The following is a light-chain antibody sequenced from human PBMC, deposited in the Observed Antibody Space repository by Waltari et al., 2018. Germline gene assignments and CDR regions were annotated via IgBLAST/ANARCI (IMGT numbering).Light chain of an antibody. CDR1: QSVSSK. Sequence: EIVMTQSPATLSVSPGERATLSFRASQSVSSKLALYQQRPGQAPRLLIYGASTRATGIPARFTGSGSGTEFTLTISSLQSEDFAVYFCQHYNNLPLTFGGGTKVEI. CDR3: QHYNNLPLT. J-gene: IGKJ4*01. CDR2: GAS. V-gene: IGKV3-15*01.